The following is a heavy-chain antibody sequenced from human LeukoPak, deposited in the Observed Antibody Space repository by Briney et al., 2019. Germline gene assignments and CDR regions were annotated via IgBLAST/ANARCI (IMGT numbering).Heavy chain of an antibody. CDR1: GGSISTYY. Sequence: SETLSLTCTASGGSISTYYWSWVRQPPGKGLEWVGYIYSTGSSNYNPSPMSRVTISLVTSKNQFSQKLSSVTAADTAVYQCARGSTVTARKFYGMDVWGQGTTVTVSS. J-gene: IGHJ6*02. D-gene: IGHD4-17*01. CDR2: IYSTGSS. CDR3: ARGSTVTARKFYGMDV. V-gene: IGHV4-59*12.